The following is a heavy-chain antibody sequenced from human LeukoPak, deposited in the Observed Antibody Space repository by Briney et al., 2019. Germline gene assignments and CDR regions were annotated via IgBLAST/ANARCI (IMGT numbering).Heavy chain of an antibody. Sequence: PSETLSLTCAVYGGSSTGYHWNWIRQSPQRGLEWIGEINHRGHPRYNPSLESRLTISVDTSKNQFSLTLKSVTAADTAVYYCARDPTTVVTVPYYFDFWGQGTPVTVSS. CDR3: ARDPTTVVTVPYYFDF. CDR1: GGSSTGYH. D-gene: IGHD4-23*01. J-gene: IGHJ4*02. V-gene: IGHV4-34*01. CDR2: INHRGHP.